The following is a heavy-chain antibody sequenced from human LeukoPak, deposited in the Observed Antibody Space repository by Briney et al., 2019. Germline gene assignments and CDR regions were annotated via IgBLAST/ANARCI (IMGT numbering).Heavy chain of an antibody. D-gene: IGHD3-22*01. CDR1: GFTFSSYA. CDR2: ISGSGGST. V-gene: IGHV3-23*01. Sequence: PGGSLRLSCAASGFTFSSYAMSWVRQAPGKGLEWVSAISGSGGSTYYADSMKGRFTISRDNSKNTLYLQMNSLRAEDTAVYYCAKDGQAATYYFDSGAFYYEYRGQGTLVTVSS. CDR3: AKDGQAATYYFDSGAFYYEY. J-gene: IGHJ4*02.